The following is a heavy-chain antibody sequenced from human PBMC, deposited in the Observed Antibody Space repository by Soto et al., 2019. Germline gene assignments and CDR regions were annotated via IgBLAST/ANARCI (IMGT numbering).Heavy chain of an antibody. CDR3: AKDHCSSTSCHGEDNWFDP. D-gene: IGHD2-2*01. CDR1: GFTFSSYA. V-gene: IGHV3-23*01. CDR2: ISGSGGST. Sequence: GGSLRLSCAASGFTFSSYAMSWVRQAPGKGLEWVSAISGSGGSTYYADSVKGRFTISRDNSKNTLYLQMNSLRAEDTAVYYCAKDHCSSTSCHGEDNWFDPWGQGTLVTVSS. J-gene: IGHJ5*02.